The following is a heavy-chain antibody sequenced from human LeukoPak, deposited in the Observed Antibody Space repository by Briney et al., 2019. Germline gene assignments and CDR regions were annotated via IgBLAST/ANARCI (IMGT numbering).Heavy chain of an antibody. J-gene: IGHJ3*02. V-gene: IGHV3-74*01. CDR1: GFTFSSYW. Sequence: GGSLRLSCAASGFTFSSYWMHWVRQAPGKGLVWVSRINSDGSSTSYADSVKGRFTISRDNAKNMLYLQMNSLRAEDTAVYYCAREPTSTDAFDIWGQGTMVTVSS. CDR2: INSDGSST. CDR3: AREPTSTDAFDI. D-gene: IGHD3-16*01.